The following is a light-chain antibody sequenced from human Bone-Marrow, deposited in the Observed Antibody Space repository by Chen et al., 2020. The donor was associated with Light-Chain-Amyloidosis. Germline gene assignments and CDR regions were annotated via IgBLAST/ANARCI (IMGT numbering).Light chain of an antibody. Sequence: DIVMTQSPDSLAVHLGERATIICKSSQSIMYTVSTRGYLAWYQQKPRQHPHFLIHWASARESWVPDRFTGGGSATDFTLAINSLQAEDVAVYYSQQYYNTPETFGGGTKVEI. CDR1: QSIMYTVSTRGY. J-gene: IGKJ4*01. CDR3: QQYYNTPET. V-gene: IGKV4-1*01. CDR2: WAS.